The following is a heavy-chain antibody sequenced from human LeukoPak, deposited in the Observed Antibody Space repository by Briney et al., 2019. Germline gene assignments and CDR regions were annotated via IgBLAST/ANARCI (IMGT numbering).Heavy chain of an antibody. J-gene: IGHJ4*02. V-gene: IGHV4-39*07. Sequence: SETLSLTCTVSGGSISSSSYYWGWIRQPPGKGLEWIGSIYYSGSTYYNPSLKSRVTISVDTSKNQFSLKLSSVTAADTAVYYCARVATVTYEFDYWGQGTLVTVSS. D-gene: IGHD4-17*01. CDR3: ARVATVTYEFDY. CDR1: GGSISSSSYY. CDR2: IYYSGST.